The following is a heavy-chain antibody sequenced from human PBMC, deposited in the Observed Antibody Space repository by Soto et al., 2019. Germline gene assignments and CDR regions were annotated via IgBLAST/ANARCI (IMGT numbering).Heavy chain of an antibody. V-gene: IGHV1-69*15. J-gene: IGHJ5*02. Sequence: QVQLLQSGAEVKKPGSSVKVSCKASGGTFSNYAITWVRQAPGQGLEWLGRIIPIFGSTNFAQKLQGRVTRTADESTTTVYMELSSLRSDDTAVYYYAKDGGKDGYFGNWFDPWGQGTLVTVSS. D-gene: IGHD5-18*01. CDR2: IIPIFGST. CDR3: AKDGGKDGYFGNWFDP. CDR1: GGTFSNYA.